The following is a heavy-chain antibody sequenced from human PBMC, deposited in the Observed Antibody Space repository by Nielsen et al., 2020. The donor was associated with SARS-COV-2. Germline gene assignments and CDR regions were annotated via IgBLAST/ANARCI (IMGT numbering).Heavy chain of an antibody. CDR3: ARAGWFGELGPGY. CDR2: INPSSGST. D-gene: IGHD3-10*01. V-gene: IGHV1-46*01. Sequence: ASVKVSCKASRYTFASYYIYWVRQAPVQGLEWMGIINPSSGSTSYAQNFQGRVTMTRDTSTSTVYMELSSLRSEDTAMYYCARAGWFGELGPGYWGQGTLVTVSS. J-gene: IGHJ4*02. CDR1: RYTFASYY.